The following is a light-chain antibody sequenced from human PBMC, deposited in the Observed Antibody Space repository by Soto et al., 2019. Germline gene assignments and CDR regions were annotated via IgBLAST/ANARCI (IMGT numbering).Light chain of an antibody. CDR3: QQRSNWPVT. CDR2: DAS. CDR1: QSGSRY. Sequence: EIVLTQSPATLSLSPGERATLSCRASQSGSRYLAWYQQKPGQAPRLLIYDASNRATGIPARFSGSGSGTDFTLTISSLEPEDFAVYYCQQRSNWPVTFGQGTRLEIK. V-gene: IGKV3-11*01. J-gene: IGKJ5*01.